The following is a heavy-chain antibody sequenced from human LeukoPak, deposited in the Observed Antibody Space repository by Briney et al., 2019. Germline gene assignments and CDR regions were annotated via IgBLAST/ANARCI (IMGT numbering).Heavy chain of an antibody. CDR3: AGWAQNSYYYYMGV. D-gene: IGHD1-26*01. CDR1: GFSFNTYE. J-gene: IGHJ6*03. CDR2: ITSSGSDK. Sequence: PGGSLRLSCVVSGFSFNTYEMNWVRQSPGKGLEWISYITSSGSDKFYADSVKGRFTISRDNAKNSLWLQMHSLRVDDTAVYYCAGWAQNSYYYYMGVWGIGTTVTVSS. V-gene: IGHV3-48*03.